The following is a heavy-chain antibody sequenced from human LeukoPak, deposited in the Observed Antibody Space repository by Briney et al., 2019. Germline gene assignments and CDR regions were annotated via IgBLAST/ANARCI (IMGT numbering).Heavy chain of an antibody. V-gene: IGHV4-59*12. CDR1: GGSISSYY. Sequence: PSETLSLTCTVSGGSISSYYWSWIRQRQGQGLEWVGYIYYSGSTNYNPSRKSRVTISVDTAKNQFSLKLSSVTAADTAVYYCARGGTFYFSPWGQGTLVTVSS. D-gene: IGHD1-14*01. CDR3: ARGGTFYFSP. CDR2: IYYSGST. J-gene: IGHJ5*02.